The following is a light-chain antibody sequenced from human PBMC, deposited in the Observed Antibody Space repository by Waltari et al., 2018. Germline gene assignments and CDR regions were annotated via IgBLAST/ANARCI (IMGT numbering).Light chain of an antibody. CDR3: QSYDSSLSGVV. V-gene: IGLV1-40*01. J-gene: IGLJ2*01. CDR2: VNS. Sequence: HSVLTQQPPLDGPPGTSAPITRTRSSSHIGTGNDVPWYQQLPGTGPKPLIYVNSDRPSGVPDRFSGSKSGTSAALAITRLQAEDEADYYCQSYDSSLSGVVFGGGTKLTVL. CDR1: SSHIGTGND.